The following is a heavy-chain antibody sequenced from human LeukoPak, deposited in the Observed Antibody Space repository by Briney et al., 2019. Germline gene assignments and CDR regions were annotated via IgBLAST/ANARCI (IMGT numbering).Heavy chain of an antibody. D-gene: IGHD2/OR15-2a*01. Sequence: GGSLRLSCAASGFTFSSYAMHWVRQAPGKGLEWVAVISYDGSNKYYADSVKGRFTISRDNSKNALYLQMNSLRAEDTVVYYCASQQSFHYYYMDVWGKGTTVTVSS. V-gene: IGHV3-30-3*01. CDR3: ASQQSFHYYYMDV. CDR2: ISYDGSNK. J-gene: IGHJ6*03. CDR1: GFTFSSYA.